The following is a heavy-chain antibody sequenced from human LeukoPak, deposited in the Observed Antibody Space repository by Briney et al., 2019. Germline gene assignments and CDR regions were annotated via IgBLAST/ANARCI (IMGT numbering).Heavy chain of an antibody. CDR1: GGSINSYY. D-gene: IGHD3-10*01. J-gene: IGHJ6*03. CDR3: ARTTMVRGTYYMDV. V-gene: IGHV4-59*01. Sequence: SETLSLTCTVSGGSINSYYWSWIRQPPGKGLQWIGCIHYSGSTNYNPSLKSRVTISVDTSKNQFSLKLSSVTAADTAVYYCARTTMVRGTYYMDVWGKGSTVTISS. CDR2: IHYSGST.